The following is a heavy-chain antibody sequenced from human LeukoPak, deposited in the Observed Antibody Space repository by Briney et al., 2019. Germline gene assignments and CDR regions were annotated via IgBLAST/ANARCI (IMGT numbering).Heavy chain of an antibody. CDR2: IYYSGST. CDR3: ARGGSSGWPDY. V-gene: IGHV4-59*01. CDR1: GGSISSYY. J-gene: IGHJ4*02. D-gene: IGHD6-19*01. Sequence: SETLSLTCTISGGSISSYYWSWIRQPPGKGLEWIGYIYYSGSTNYNPSLKSRVTMSIDTSKNQFSLRLSSVTAADTAVYYCARGGSSGWPDYWGQGTLVTDSS.